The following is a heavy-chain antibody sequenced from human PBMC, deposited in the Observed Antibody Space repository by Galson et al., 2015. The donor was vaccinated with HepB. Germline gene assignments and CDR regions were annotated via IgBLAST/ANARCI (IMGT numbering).Heavy chain of an antibody. CDR1: GGSISSSSYY. CDR2: IYYSGST. D-gene: IGHD3-3*01. V-gene: IGHV4-39*01. CDR3: ARTLISTYYDFWSGYYFDY. J-gene: IGHJ4*02. Sequence: ETLSLTCTVSGGSISSSSYYWGWIRQPPGKGLEWIGSIYYSGSTYYNPSLKSRVTISVDTSKNQFSLKLSSVTAADTAVYYCARTLISTYYDFWSGYYFDYWGQGTLVTVSS.